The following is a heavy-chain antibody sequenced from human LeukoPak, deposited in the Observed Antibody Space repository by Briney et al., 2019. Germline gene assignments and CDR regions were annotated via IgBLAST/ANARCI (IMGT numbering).Heavy chain of an antibody. CDR1: GDSFTSTW. CDR2: IYPGDSDT. D-gene: IGHD6-19*01. J-gene: IGHJ4*02. V-gene: IGHV5-51*01. CDR3: ARRIAVAGHYFDY. Sequence: GESLKISSKTSGDSFTSTWIGWVRRMPGKGLEWMGIIYPGDSDTRYSPSFQGQVTISADKSITTAYLQWSRLKASDTAMYYCARRIAVAGHYFDYWGQGTLVTVSS.